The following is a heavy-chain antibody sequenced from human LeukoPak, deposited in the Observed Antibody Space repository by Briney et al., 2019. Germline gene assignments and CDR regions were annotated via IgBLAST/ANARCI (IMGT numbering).Heavy chain of an antibody. CDR2: ISISGSGGVT. J-gene: IGHJ4*02. CDR1: GFTFSSYG. V-gene: IGHV3-23*01. CDR3: AKDRIYGDRFFDY. Sequence: GGSLRLSCAASGFTFSSYGVSWVRQAPGKGLEWVSTISISGSGGVTYYANSVKGRFAISRDNSKNTLYLQMNSLRAEDTAVYYCAKDRIYGDRFFDYWGQGTLVTVSS. D-gene: IGHD4-17*01.